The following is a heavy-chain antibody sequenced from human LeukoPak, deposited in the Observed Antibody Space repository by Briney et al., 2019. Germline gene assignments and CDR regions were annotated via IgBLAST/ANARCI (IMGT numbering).Heavy chain of an antibody. CDR1: GYTFTSYG. Sequence: ASVKVSCKASGYTFTSYGISWVRQAPGQGLEWMGWISGYNGNTNYAQQKLQGRVTMTTDTSTSTAYMELSSLRSEDTAVYYCARRAVAYYYYYYMDVWGKGTTVTVSS. CDR2: ISGYNGNT. D-gene: IGHD6-19*01. CDR3: ARRAVAYYYYYYMDV. J-gene: IGHJ6*03. V-gene: IGHV1-18*01.